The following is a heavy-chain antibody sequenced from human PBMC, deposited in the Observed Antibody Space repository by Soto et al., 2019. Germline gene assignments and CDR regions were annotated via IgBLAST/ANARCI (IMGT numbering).Heavy chain of an antibody. D-gene: IGHD2-15*01. CDR3: TTGVVVVAAPLTDY. CDR1: GFTFSGSA. Sequence: GGSLRLSCAASGFTFSGSAMHWVRQASGKGLEWVGRIRSKTNSYATAYAASVKGRFTISRDDSKNTTYLQMNSLKTEDTAVYYCTTGVVVVAAPLTDYWGQGTLVTVSS. J-gene: IGHJ4*02. CDR2: IRSKTNSYAT. V-gene: IGHV3-73*01.